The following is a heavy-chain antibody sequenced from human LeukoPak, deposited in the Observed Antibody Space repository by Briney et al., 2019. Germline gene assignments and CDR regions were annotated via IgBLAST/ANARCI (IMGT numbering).Heavy chain of an antibody. V-gene: IGHV3-15*01. D-gene: IGHD4-11*01. Sequence: GGSLRLSCAASGFTFSNAWMSWVRQAPGKGLEWVGLIKSKTDGGTTDFAAPVKGRFTISRDDSKNTLDLQMNSLKTEDTAVYYCITVTKGYYYVMDVWGQGTTVTVSS. CDR3: ITVTKGYYYVMDV. J-gene: IGHJ6*02. CDR1: GFTFSNAW. CDR2: IKSKTDGGTT.